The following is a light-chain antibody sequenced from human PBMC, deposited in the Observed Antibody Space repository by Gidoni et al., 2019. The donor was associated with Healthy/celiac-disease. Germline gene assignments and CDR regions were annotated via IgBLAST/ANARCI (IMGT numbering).Light chain of an antibody. CDR1: ALPKKNY. CDR3: YSADSSGDHRGV. Sequence: SYELTQPPSVSVSPGQTARIPCSGDALPKKNYTYWYQQKSDQAPVLVIYEDNKRPSGIPERFSGSSSGTRATLTVSGAQVEDEADYYCYSADSSGDHRGVFGGGTKLTVL. V-gene: IGLV3-10*01. CDR2: EDN. J-gene: IGLJ3*02.